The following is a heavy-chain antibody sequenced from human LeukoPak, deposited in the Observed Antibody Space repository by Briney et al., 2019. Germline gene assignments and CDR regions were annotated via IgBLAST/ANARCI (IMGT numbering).Heavy chain of an antibody. CDR3: ATSIVGLTYDEHFQH. CDR2: IFNGGST. Sequence: PGGSLRLSCAASGFAVSSNHMNWVRQAPGKGLEWVSVIFNGGSTHYADSVKGRFTISRDNSKNTLYLQMNSLRAEDTAVYYCATSIVGLTYDEHFQHWGQGTLVTVSS. D-gene: IGHD1-26*01. J-gene: IGHJ1*01. CDR1: GFAVSSNH. V-gene: IGHV3-53*01.